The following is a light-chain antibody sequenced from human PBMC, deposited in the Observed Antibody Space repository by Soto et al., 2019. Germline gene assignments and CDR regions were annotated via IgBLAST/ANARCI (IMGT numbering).Light chain of an antibody. J-gene: IGKJ2*01. CDR2: WAP. CDR1: QSLLYSTNNKNN. Sequence: DIVMTQSPDSLAVSLGERATINCKSSQSLLYSTNNKNNLAWYQKKSGQHPKLLIYWAPTRKSGVPDRCSGSGSGRNFTPTITSLQAKDVVVYYCQTYYSTPTPPTFGHGTKLEIK. CDR3: QTYYSTPTPPT. V-gene: IGKV4-1*01.